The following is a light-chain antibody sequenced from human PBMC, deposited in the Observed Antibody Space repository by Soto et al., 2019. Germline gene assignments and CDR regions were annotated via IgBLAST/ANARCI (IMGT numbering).Light chain of an antibody. Sequence: EIVLTQSPGTLSLSPGERATLSCRASQSVSSYLAWYQQKPGQAPRLLIYGASNRATGIPARFSGSGSGTEFTLTISSLQSEDFAVYYCQQYNNWPPGAFGQGTRLEIK. V-gene: IGKV3D-15*01. CDR2: GAS. CDR1: QSVSSY. J-gene: IGKJ5*01. CDR3: QQYNNWPPGA.